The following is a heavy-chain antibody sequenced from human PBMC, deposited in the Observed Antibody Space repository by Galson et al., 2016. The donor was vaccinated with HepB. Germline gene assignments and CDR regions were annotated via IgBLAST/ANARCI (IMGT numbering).Heavy chain of an antibody. V-gene: IGHV4-30-2*01. CDR3: ARVAPASYYYAMDV. Sequence: TLSLTCVVSGGSISRGGYSWSWIRQPPGKGLEWIGYIYPSGSSHYNPSLKSRVTISIDGSKNHFSLKVSSVTAADTAVYYCARVAPASYYYAMDVWGQGTTVAVSS. J-gene: IGHJ6*02. CDR2: IYPSGSS. CDR1: GGSISRGGYS.